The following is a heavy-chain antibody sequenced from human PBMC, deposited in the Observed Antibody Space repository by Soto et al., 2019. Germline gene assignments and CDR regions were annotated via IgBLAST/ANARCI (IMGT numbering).Heavy chain of an antibody. D-gene: IGHD6-13*01. CDR1: GFTFSTYA. CDR2: ISYDGSKK. Sequence: QVHLVESGGGVVQPGRSLRLSCAASGFTFSTYAMHWVRQAPGKGLEWVAVISYDGSKKYYVDSVKGRFTISRDNSKNTLHLQMNSLRPEDTAVYYCARDQQQQFLDYWGQGTLVTVSS. J-gene: IGHJ4*02. V-gene: IGHV3-30*04. CDR3: ARDQQQQFLDY.